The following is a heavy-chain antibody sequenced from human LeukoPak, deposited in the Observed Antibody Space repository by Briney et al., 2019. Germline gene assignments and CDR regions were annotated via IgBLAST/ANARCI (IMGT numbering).Heavy chain of an antibody. CDR2: ISGSGGST. CDR3: AKLFHTDGYYLGEHLFDA. Sequence: GGSLRLSCAASGFTFNNYAMSWVRQAPGKGPEWLSAISGSGGSTTDADSVKDRLTTSRDNSKSTLYLQMNSLRAEDTAIYYCAKLFHTDGYYLGEHLFDAWGQGTLVTVSS. J-gene: IGHJ5*02. CDR1: GFTFNNYA. V-gene: IGHV3-23*01. D-gene: IGHD3-22*01.